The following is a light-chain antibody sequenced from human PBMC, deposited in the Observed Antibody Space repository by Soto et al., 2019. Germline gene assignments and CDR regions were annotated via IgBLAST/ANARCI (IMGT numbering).Light chain of an antibody. CDR2: GAS. CDR3: QQYNKWPSIT. Sequence: EIVLTQSPGTLSLSPGERATLSCRAIQSVSSSYLAWYQQKPGQAPRLLIYGASSRATGIPDRFSGSGSGTDFTLTISRLEPEDFAVYYCQQYNKWPSITFGQGTRLEIK. J-gene: IGKJ5*01. V-gene: IGKV3-20*01. CDR1: QSVSSSY.